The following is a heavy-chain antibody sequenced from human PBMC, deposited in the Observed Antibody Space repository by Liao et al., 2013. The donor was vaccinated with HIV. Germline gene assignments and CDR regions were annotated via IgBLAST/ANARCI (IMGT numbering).Heavy chain of an antibody. J-gene: IGHJ4*02. CDR2: IYSSGSA. CDR1: GGSISSYY. D-gene: IGHD3-10*01. V-gene: IGHV4-4*07. Sequence: QVQLQESGPGLVKPSETLSLTCTVSGGSISSYYWSWIRQPAGKGLEWIGRIYSSGSANYNPSLKSRVTMSVDTSKNQFSLKLSSVTAADTAVYYCARTSSYFGKLLEPLFDYWGQGTLVTVSS. CDR3: ARTSSYFGKLLEPLFDY.